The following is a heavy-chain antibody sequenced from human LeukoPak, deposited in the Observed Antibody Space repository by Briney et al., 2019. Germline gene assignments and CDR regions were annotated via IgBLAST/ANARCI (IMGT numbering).Heavy chain of an antibody. CDR2: IYYSGST. J-gene: IGHJ6*02. D-gene: IGHD4-17*01. CDR3: ARGPYGDYEVYYGMDV. CDR1: GGSISSGDYY. Sequence: SETLSLTCTVSGGSISSGDYYWGWSRQPPGKGLEWIGYIYYSGSTYYNPSLKSRVTISVDTSKNQFSLKLSSVTAADTAVYYCARGPYGDYEVYYGMDVWGQGTTVTVSS. V-gene: IGHV4-30-4*01.